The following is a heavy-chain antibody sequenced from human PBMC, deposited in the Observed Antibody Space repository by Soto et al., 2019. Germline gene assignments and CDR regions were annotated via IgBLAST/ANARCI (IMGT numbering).Heavy chain of an antibody. V-gene: IGHV3-30*15. CDR3: ARDRLRLGELSLIGYFDY. CDR1: GFTFSSYA. CDR2: ISYDGINE. Sequence: QVQLVESGGSVVQPGRSLRLSCEASGFTFSSYAMRWVRQAPGKGLEWVAVISYDGINEYYADSVKGRFTISRDNSKNTLFLQMSSLRVEDTAVYYCARDRLRLGELSLIGYFDYWGQGTLATVSS. D-gene: IGHD3-16*02. J-gene: IGHJ4*02.